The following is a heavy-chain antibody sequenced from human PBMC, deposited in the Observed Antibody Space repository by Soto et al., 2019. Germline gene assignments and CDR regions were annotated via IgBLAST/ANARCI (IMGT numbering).Heavy chain of an antibody. V-gene: IGHV6-1*01. CDR3: TTDTAMVNWFDP. Sequence: SQTLSLNCALSRDSASINSAAWNFISQSPSRGLEWLGRTYYRSKWYNDYAVSVKSRITINPDTSKNQFSLQLNSVTPEDTAVYYCTTDTAMVNWFDPWGQGTLVTVSS. CDR1: RDSASINSAA. J-gene: IGHJ5*02. CDR2: TYYRSKWYN. D-gene: IGHD5-18*01.